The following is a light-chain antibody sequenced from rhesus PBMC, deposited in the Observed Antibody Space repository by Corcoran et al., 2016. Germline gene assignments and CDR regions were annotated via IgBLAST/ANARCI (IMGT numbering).Light chain of an antibody. J-gene: IGKJ4*01. Sequence: DIQMTQSPSSLSASVGDTVTVTCRASQGLSNFLAWYQQKPGKAPKLLIYKACTLQSGFPSRFSGSRSGTAFTLTISSLQPEDFATYYCQQHNRYPLTFGGGTKVEIK. CDR2: KAC. V-gene: IGKV1-25*01. CDR1: QGLSNF. CDR3: QQHNRYPLT.